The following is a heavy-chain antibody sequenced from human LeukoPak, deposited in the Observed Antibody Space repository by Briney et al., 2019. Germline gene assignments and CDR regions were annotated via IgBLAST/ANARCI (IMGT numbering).Heavy chain of an antibody. Sequence: PSETLSLTCTVSAGSSSSYYWSWIRQPPGKGLEWIGYIYYSGSTNYNPSLKSRVTISVDTSKNQFSLKLSSVTAADTAVYYCARVKYRSGYLDFDYWGQGTLVTVSS. D-gene: IGHD3-22*01. CDR2: IYYSGST. CDR3: ARVKYRSGYLDFDY. V-gene: IGHV4-59*01. CDR1: AGSSSSYY. J-gene: IGHJ4*02.